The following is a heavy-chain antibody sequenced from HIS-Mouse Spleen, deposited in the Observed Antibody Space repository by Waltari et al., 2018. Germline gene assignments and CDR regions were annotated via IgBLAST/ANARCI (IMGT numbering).Heavy chain of an antibody. D-gene: IGHD1-26*01. Sequence: QLQLQESGPGLVKPSETLSLTCTVSGGSISSSSYYWGWIRQPPGKGLEWIGSIYYSGSTYYNPSLKSRVTISVDTSKNQFSLKLRSVTAADTAVYYCARHESGWELLFVDYWGQGTLVTVSS. CDR3: ARHESGWELLFVDY. CDR2: IYYSGST. CDR1: GGSISSSSYY. J-gene: IGHJ4*02. V-gene: IGHV4-39*01.